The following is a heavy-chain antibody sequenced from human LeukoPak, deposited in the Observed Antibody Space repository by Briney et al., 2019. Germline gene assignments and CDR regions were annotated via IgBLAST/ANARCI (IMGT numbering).Heavy chain of an antibody. Sequence: GGSLRLSCAASGFTFSSYSMNWVRQAPGKGLEWVSSISSSSSYIYYADSVKGRFTISRDNAKNSLYLQMNSLRAEDTAVYYCARDQFVGSSIDAFDIWGQGTMVTVSS. V-gene: IGHV3-21*01. CDR3: ARDQFVGSSIDAFDI. CDR1: GFTFSSYS. J-gene: IGHJ3*02. D-gene: IGHD6-6*01. CDR2: ISSSSSYI.